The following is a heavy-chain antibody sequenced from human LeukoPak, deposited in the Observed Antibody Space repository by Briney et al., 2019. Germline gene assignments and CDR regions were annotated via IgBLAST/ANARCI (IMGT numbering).Heavy chain of an antibody. CDR1: GFTFSSYS. D-gene: IGHD6-6*01. V-gene: IGHV3-21*01. Sequence: PGGSLRLSCAASGFTFSSYSMNWVRQAPGKGLEWVSSISSSSSYIYYADSVKGRFTISRDNAKNSLYLQMNSLRAEDTAVYYCARVAARGAAVLDAFDIWGQGTMVTVSS. CDR2: ISSSSSYI. J-gene: IGHJ3*02. CDR3: ARVAARGAAVLDAFDI.